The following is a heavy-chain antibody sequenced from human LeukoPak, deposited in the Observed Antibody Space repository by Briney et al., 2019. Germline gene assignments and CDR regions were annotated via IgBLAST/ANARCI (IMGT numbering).Heavy chain of an antibody. Sequence: GGSLRLSCAASGFTLSSYAMSWVRQAPGKGLEWVSSISASGGSTNYADSVKGRFIISRDNSKNTLYLQMNSLRVEDTAVYYCAKDSSIAAAGRLGFDYWGQGTLVTVSS. CDR1: GFTLSSYA. J-gene: IGHJ4*02. D-gene: IGHD6-13*01. CDR2: ISASGGST. V-gene: IGHV3-23*01. CDR3: AKDSSIAAAGRLGFDY.